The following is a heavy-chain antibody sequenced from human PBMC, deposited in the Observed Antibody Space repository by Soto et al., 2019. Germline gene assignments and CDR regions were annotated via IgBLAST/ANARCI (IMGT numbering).Heavy chain of an antibody. CDR3: ARGREIFGAVTPFEY. Sequence: SETLSLTCAVYGAPFSGYYWTWIRQPPGKGLEWIGEINHTGSTKYNPSLKSRVTISLDTSKNQFSLSLRSVTAADTAVYYCARGREIFGAVTPFEYWGQGTQVTVSS. CDR2: INHTGST. V-gene: IGHV4-34*01. J-gene: IGHJ4*02. CDR1: GAPFSGYY. D-gene: IGHD3-3*01.